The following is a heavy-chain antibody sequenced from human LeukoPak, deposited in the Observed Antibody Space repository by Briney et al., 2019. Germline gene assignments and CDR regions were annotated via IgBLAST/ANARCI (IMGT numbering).Heavy chain of an antibody. V-gene: IGHV4-38-2*02. J-gene: IGHJ4*02. CDR2: IYHSGST. D-gene: IGHD2-8*01. Sequence: SETLSLTCTVSGYSISSGYYWGWIRQPPGKGLEWIGSIYHSGSTYYNPSLKSRVTISVDTSKNQFSLRLRSVTAADTAVYYCARVTSRLGVCDYWGQGSLVTVSS. CDR3: ARVTSRLGVCDY. CDR1: GYSISSGYY.